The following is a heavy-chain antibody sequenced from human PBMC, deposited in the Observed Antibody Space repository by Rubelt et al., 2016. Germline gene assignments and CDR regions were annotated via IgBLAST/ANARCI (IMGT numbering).Heavy chain of an antibody. Sequence: QVQLVQSGAEVKKPGSSVKVSCKASGGTFSSYAISWVRQAPGQGLEWMGRILPILGIANYEQKFQGRVTITADKSTSTAYMELSSLRSEDTAVYYCARDDCSSTSCSPQGWGQGTLVTVSS. CDR1: GGTFSSYA. V-gene: IGHV1-69*04. D-gene: IGHD2-2*01. CDR3: ARDDCSSTSCSPQG. CDR2: ILPILGIA. J-gene: IGHJ4*02.